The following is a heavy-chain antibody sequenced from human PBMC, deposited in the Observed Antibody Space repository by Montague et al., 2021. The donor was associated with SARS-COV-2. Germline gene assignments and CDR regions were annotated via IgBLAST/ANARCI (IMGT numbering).Heavy chain of an antibody. CDR1: GGPISSYY. J-gene: IGHJ2*01. D-gene: IGHD6-19*01. V-gene: IGHV4-4*07. CDR3: ARSTFYSSGWWDNWYFDL. Sequence: SETLSLTCTVSGGPISSYYWSWIRQPAGKGLEWIGRFYTTGSTNYNPSLKSRVTMSVDTSKNQFSLKLSSVTAADTAVYYCARSTFYSSGWWDNWYFDLWGRGTLATVSS. CDR2: FYTTGST.